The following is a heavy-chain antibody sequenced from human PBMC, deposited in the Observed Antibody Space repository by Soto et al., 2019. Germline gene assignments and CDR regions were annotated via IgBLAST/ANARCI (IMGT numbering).Heavy chain of an antibody. CDR1: GFRDGFPFSDYD. J-gene: IGHJ4*02. CDR3: AKNSISGSKRILDS. V-gene: IGHV3-30*18. Sequence: QVQLVESGGGVVQPGRSLRLSCAASGFRDGFPFSDYDMHWVRQAPGKGLEWVALISFDGSTKNYVDSVEGRFTISRDNSRDTLFLQMDSLRPEDTAVYYCAKNSISGSKRILDSWGQGTLVTVSS. D-gene: IGHD1-26*01. CDR2: ISFDGSTK.